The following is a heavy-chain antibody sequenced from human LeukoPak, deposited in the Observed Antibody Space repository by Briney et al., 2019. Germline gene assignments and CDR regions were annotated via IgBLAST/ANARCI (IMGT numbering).Heavy chain of an antibody. CDR3: LVVNGLN. D-gene: IGHD3-22*01. CDR1: GFTFSTYG. CDR2: IKSKPDGGTT. Sequence: GGSLRLSCGASGFTFSTYGMHWVRQAPGKGLESVGRIKSKPDGGTTDYAAPVKGRFTISRDDSKNMLYLQMNSLKTEDTAVYYCLVVNGLNWGQGTLVTVSS. J-gene: IGHJ4*02. V-gene: IGHV3-15*01.